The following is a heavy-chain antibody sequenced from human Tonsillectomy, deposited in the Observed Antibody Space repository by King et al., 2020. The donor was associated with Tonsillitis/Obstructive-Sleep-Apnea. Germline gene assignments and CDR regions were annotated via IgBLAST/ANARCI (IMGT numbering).Heavy chain of an antibody. Sequence: QLVQSGAEVKEAGESLRISCKISGYNFTNFWISWVRQMPGKGLEWMGRIDPSDPYTNYNPSFQSHVTISVDNSISTAYLQFSSLKASDTAMYYCARENPYSTRPWSQRTMVTVSA. CDR2: IDPSDPYT. V-gene: IGHV5-10-1*01. D-gene: IGHD2-2*01. CDR3: ARENPYSTRP. CDR1: GYNFTNFW. J-gene: IGHJ4*02.